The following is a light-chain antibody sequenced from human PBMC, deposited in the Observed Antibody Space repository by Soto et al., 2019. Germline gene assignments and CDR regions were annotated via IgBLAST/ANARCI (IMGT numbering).Light chain of an antibody. J-gene: IGLJ7*01. CDR1: SSNIGINY. CDR3: AAWDDSQGSHAV. CDR2: RNS. Sequence: QAVVTQPPSASGNPGQTVTISCSGSSSNIGINYVYWYQQLPGTAPKLLIYRNSQRPSGIPDRFSGSKSGTSASLAISGLRSEDEADYYCAAWDDSQGSHAVFGGGTQLTVL. V-gene: IGLV1-47*01.